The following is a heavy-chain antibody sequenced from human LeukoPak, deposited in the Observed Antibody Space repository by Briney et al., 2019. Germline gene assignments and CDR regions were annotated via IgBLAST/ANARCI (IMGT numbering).Heavy chain of an antibody. CDR1: GLAFSAYK. V-gene: IGHV3-74*01. CDR3: ASMGYYYDSSGYYRY. CDR2: ISTDGYTT. Sequence: GGSLRLSCAASGLAFSAYKMHWVRQAPRKGLVWVSRISTDGYTTDYADFVQGRFTASRDNTKNTWSLEMNSLRAEDTAVYYCASMGYYYDSSGYYRYWGQGTLVTVSS. D-gene: IGHD3-22*01. J-gene: IGHJ4*02.